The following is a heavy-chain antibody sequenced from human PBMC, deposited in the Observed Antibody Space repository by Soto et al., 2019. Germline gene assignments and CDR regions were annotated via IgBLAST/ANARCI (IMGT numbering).Heavy chain of an antibody. J-gene: IGHJ4*02. Sequence: ASVKVSCKACGYTFTSYGISWVRQAPGQGLEWMGWISAYNGNTNYAQKLQGRVTMTTDTSTSTAYMELRSLRSDDTAVYYCARGIGWDCSSTSCYAYYFDYWGQGTLVTVSS. CDR3: ARGIGWDCSSTSCYAYYFDY. CDR1: GYTFTSYG. D-gene: IGHD2-2*01. CDR2: ISAYNGNT. V-gene: IGHV1-18*01.